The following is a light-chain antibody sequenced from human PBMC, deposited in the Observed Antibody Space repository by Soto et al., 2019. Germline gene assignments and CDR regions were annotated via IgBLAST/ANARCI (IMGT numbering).Light chain of an antibody. V-gene: IGKV1D-12*01. Sequence: DIQMTQSPSSVSASVGDSVTITCRASQSVRAWLAWYQQKEGKAPKLLIYGATSLLRGDPRRFSGSGSGTDFILTIRGLLPEDFATYYCQQGNSLPLTFGGGTKVDTK. J-gene: IGKJ4*01. CDR2: GAT. CDR1: QSVRAW. CDR3: QQGNSLPLT.